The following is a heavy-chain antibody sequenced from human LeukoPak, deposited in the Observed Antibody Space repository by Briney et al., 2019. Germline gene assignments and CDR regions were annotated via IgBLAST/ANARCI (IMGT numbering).Heavy chain of an antibody. J-gene: IGHJ6*02. CDR3: AREDSSSWYFHYYYGMDV. V-gene: IGHV4-31*03. CDR2: IYYSGST. D-gene: IGHD6-13*01. Sequence: SETLSLTCTVSGGSISSGGYYWSWIRQHPGKGLEWIGYIYYSGSTYYNPSLKSRVTISVDTSKNQFSLKLSSVTAADTAVYYCAREDSSSWYFHYYYGMDVWGQGTTVTVSS. CDR1: GGSISSGGYY.